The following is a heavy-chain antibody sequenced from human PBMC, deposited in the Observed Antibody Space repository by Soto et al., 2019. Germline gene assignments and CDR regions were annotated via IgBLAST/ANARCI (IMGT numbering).Heavy chain of an antibody. V-gene: IGHV3-7*05. CDR2: IKQDGNEI. CDR3: ARDAGDGCLSWYYFDH. CDR1: GFTFSTYW. D-gene: IGHD3-10*01. J-gene: IGHJ4*02. Sequence: EVQLVESGGGLGQPGGSLRLSCTASGFTFSTYWMSWVRQAPGKGLEWVAKIKQDGNEIHYVDSVKGRFTISRDNAKNSLSLHMDSLRDEDTAVYYWARDAGDGCLSWYYFDHWGQGTLVNVSA.